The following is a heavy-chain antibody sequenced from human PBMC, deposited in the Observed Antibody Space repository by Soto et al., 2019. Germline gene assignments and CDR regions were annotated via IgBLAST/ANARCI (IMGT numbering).Heavy chain of an antibody. J-gene: IGHJ6*02. D-gene: IGHD3-22*01. CDR3: AKDTAYYDSSGYYRYYGMDV. CDR1: GFTFSSYA. V-gene: IGHV3-23*01. Sequence: GGSLRLSCAASGFTFSSYAMSWVRQAPGKGLEWVSAISGSGGSTYYADSVKGRFTISRDNSKNTLYLQMNSLRAEDTAVYYCAKDTAYYDSSGYYRYYGMDVWGQGTTVTVSS. CDR2: ISGSGGST.